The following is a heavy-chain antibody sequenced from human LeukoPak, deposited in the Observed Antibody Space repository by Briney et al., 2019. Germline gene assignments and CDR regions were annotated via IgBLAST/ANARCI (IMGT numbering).Heavy chain of an antibody. CDR3: ARVLRGGTYYSDY. J-gene: IGHJ4*02. Sequence: SETLSLNCTVSGGSISSSSYYWGWIRQPPGKGLEWIGNIFYSGTTYYNPSLKSRVTISVDTSKNQFSLKMRSVTAADTAVYYCARVLRGGTYYSDYWAQGTLVTVSS. D-gene: IGHD1-26*01. V-gene: IGHV4-39*01. CDR1: GGSISSSSYY. CDR2: IFYSGTT.